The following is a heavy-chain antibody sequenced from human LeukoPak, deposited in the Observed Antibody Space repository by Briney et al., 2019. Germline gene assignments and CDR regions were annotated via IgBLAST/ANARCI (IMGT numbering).Heavy chain of an antibody. CDR1: GISIVTYY. Sequence: KPSETLSLTCTVSGISIVTYYWSWIRQPAGKGLEWIGRFYADGSTHYNPSLKSRVTMSIDTSKNQFSLKLTFVTAADTAVYYCAREVWEADAFDIWGQGTVVTVSS. CDR2: FYADGST. J-gene: IGHJ3*02. D-gene: IGHD3-16*01. V-gene: IGHV4-4*07. CDR3: AREVWEADAFDI.